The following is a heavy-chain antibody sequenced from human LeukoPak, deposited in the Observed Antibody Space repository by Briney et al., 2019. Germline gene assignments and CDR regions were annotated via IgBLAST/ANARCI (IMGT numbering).Heavy chain of an antibody. CDR1: GFTFSRYE. V-gene: IGHV3-48*03. Sequence: GGSLRLSCAASGFTFSRYEMNWVRQAPGKGLKWISYISSSGTTIYYADSVKGRFTISRDNAKNSLYLQMNSLRAEDTAVYYCARAGSVTTRGVIDYWGQGTLVTVSS. J-gene: IGHJ4*02. CDR3: ARAGSVTTRGVIDY. D-gene: IGHD4-17*01. CDR2: ISSSGTTI.